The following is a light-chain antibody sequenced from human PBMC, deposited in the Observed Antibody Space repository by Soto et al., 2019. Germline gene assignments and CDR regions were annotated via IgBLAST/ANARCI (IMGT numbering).Light chain of an antibody. CDR2: GAS. CDR3: QQYDTSPFT. V-gene: IGKV3-20*01. J-gene: IGKJ4*01. CDR1: QTFRSSY. Sequence: ENVLTQSPGTLSLSPGERATLSCRASQTFRSSYLAGYQQKPGQSPRLLIFGASTSAFGIPDRFSGSWSGSDFTLTITRLEPEDFAVYYGQQYDTSPFTFGGGTKVEV.